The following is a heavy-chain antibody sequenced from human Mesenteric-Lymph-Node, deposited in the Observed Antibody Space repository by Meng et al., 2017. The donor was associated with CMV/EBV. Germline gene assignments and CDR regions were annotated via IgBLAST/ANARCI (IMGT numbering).Heavy chain of an antibody. J-gene: IGHJ4*02. CDR1: EFSFDDYG. V-gene: IGHV3-20*04. CDR3: AREQLVGDSFDY. Sequence: GESLKISCGASEFSFDDYGMNWVRQVPGKALEWVAGIDRNGGTTGYADSVKGRFTISRDNAKNSLYLQMNSLRAEDTAVYYCAREQLVGDSFDYWGQGTLVTVSS. D-gene: IGHD6-6*01. CDR2: IDRNGGTT.